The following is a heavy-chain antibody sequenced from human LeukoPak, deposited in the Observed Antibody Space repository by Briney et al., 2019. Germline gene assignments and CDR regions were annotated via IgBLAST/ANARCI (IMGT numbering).Heavy chain of an antibody. D-gene: IGHD5-12*01. CDR2: IKSKTDGRTT. J-gene: IGHJ4*02. CDR1: GFTFSSYA. Sequence: NPGGSLRLSCAASGFTFSSYAMSWVRQAPGKGLEWVGRIKSKTDGRTTDYAAPVKGRFTISRDDSKNTLYLQMNSLKTEDTAVYYCTTDRVATRPFDYWGQGTLVTVSS. CDR3: TTDRVATRPFDY. V-gene: IGHV3-15*01.